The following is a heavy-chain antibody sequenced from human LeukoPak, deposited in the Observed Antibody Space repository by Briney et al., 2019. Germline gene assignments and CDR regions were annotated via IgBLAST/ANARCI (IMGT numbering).Heavy chain of an antibody. D-gene: IGHD2-15*01. Sequence: ASVKVSCKASGGTFSSYAISWVRQAPGQGLEWMGGIIPIFGTANYAQKFQGRVTITADESTSTAYMELSSLRSEDTAVYYCATGYSGGSCSMRTYYYGMDVWGQGTTVTVSS. CDR2: IIPIFGTA. CDR3: ATGYSGGSCSMRTYYYGMDV. J-gene: IGHJ6*02. CDR1: GGTFSSYA. V-gene: IGHV1-69*13.